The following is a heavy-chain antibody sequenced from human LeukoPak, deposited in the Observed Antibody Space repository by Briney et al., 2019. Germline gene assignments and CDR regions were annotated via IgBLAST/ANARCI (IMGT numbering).Heavy chain of an antibody. V-gene: IGHV4-38-2*02. Sequence: SETLSLTCAVSGYSISSGYYWGWIRQPPGKGLEWIGSMYHSGSTYYNPSLKSRVTLSVGTSKNQISLKLSSVTAADTAVYYCARDSFGYDSSGYSPFDYWGQGALVTVSS. CDR1: GYSISSGYY. CDR2: MYHSGST. J-gene: IGHJ4*02. D-gene: IGHD3-22*01. CDR3: ARDSFGYDSSGYSPFDY.